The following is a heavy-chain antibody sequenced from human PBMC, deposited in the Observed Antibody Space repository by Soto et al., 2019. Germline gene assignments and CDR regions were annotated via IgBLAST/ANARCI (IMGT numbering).Heavy chain of an antibody. CDR3: ARDSGLTPVEWPLDY. Sequence: ASVKVSCKASGYTFTSYYMHWVRQAPGQGLEWMGIINPSGGSTSYAQKFQGRVTMTRDTSTSTVYMELSSLRSEDTDVYYCARDSGLTPVEWPLDYWGQGTLVTVSS. CDR2: INPSGGST. D-gene: IGHD4-17*01. J-gene: IGHJ4*02. CDR1: GYTFTSYY. V-gene: IGHV1-46*01.